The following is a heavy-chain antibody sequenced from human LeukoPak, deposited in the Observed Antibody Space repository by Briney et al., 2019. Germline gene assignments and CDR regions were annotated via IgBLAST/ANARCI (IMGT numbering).Heavy chain of an antibody. Sequence: QPGGSLRLSCAASGFTFSSYEMNWVRQAPGKGLEWVSYISSSGSTIYYADSVKGRFTISRDNAKNSLYLQMNSLRAEDTALYYCAKDRGLGGYCYFDYWGQGTLVTVSS. CDR1: GFTFSSYE. CDR2: ISSSGSTI. CDR3: AKDRGLGGYCYFDY. V-gene: IGHV3-48*03. D-gene: IGHD2-21*01. J-gene: IGHJ4*02.